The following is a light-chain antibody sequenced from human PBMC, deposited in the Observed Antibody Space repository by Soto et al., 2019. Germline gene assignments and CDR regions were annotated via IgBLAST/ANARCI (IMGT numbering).Light chain of an antibody. J-gene: IGLJ1*01. Sequence: QSALTQPRSVSGSPGQSVTISCTGTSSDVGGYNYVSWYQQHPGKAPKFMIYDVSKRPSGVPDRFSGSKSGNTASLTISGLQAEDEADYYCCSYAVTYYVFGTGTKLTV. CDR3: CSYAVTYYV. V-gene: IGLV2-11*01. CDR2: DVS. CDR1: SSDVGGYNY.